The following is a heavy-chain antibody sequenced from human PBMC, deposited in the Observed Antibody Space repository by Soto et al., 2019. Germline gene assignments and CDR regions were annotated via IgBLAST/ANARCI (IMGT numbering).Heavy chain of an antibody. CDR2: ISSSGSTI. D-gene: IGHD6-19*01. V-gene: IGHV3-48*03. CDR3: ARVGVGVAGANDAFDI. CDR1: GFTFSSYE. Sequence: GGSLRLSCAAPGFTFSSYEMNWVRQAQGKGLEWVSYISSSGSTIYYADSVKGRFTISRDNAKNSLYLQMNSLRAEDTAVYYCARVGVGVAGANDAFDIWGQGTMVTVSS. J-gene: IGHJ3*02.